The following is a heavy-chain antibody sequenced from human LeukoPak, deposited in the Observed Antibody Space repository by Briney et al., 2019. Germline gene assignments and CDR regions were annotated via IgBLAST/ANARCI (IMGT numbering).Heavy chain of an antibody. CDR2: IYSDGTT. Sequence: GGSLRLSCAVSGFTVGSNYMNWVRQAPGKALEWVSLIYSDGTTNYADSVKGRFTISRDNSKNTVYLQMNRLRVEDTAVYYCARVGYTGTWYSSPPFDYWGQGTLVTVSS. J-gene: IGHJ4*02. V-gene: IGHV3-66*01. D-gene: IGHD6-13*01. CDR3: ARVGYTGTWYSSPPFDY. CDR1: GFTVGSNY.